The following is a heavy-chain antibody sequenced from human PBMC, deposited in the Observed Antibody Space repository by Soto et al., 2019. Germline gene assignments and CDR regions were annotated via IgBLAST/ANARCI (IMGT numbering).Heavy chain of an antibody. CDR1: GFTVSSSY. CDR2: MYAGGTT. CDR3: AREFRDGSNTRLAFDP. V-gene: IGHV3-66*01. D-gene: IGHD2-15*01. Sequence: EMQLVDVGEGLVQPGGSLVPSCPPSGFTVSSSYLPWVRQPPGKGLEWGSVMYAGGTTYYADPVKGRFTFSRDNSKNMLYLQMNNLRADDTAVYYCAREFRDGSNTRLAFDPWGQGALVTVSS. J-gene: IGHJ5*02.